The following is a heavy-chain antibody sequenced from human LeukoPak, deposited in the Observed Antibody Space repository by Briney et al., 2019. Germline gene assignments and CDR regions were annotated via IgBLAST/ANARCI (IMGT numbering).Heavy chain of an antibody. CDR1: VFTFSSYC. V-gene: IGHV3-33*01. D-gene: IGHD3-22*01. CDR3: ARDIYDSSGYYYWTRYYYYYYGMDV. Sequence: GGSLRLSCAASVFTFSSYCMHWVRQAPGKGLEWVAVIWYDGSNKYYADSVKGRFTISRDNSKNTLYLQMNSLRAEDTAVYYCARDIYDSSGYYYWTRYYYYYYGMDVWGQGTTVTVSS. CDR2: IWYDGSNK. J-gene: IGHJ6*02.